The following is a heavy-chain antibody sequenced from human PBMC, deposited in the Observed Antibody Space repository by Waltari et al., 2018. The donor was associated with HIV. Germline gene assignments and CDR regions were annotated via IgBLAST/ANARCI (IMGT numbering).Heavy chain of an antibody. CDR2: IYSGGSR. Sequence: EVQLVESGGGLIETGGSLRLPCAASGFTVSSNYMGWVRQAPGKGVEWVSVIYSGGSRYYADAVKGRFTISRDNSKNTVSLHMNSLRAEDTAVYYCARDPRSSGYYGVDVWGQGTAVTVSS. CDR1: GFTVSSNY. V-gene: IGHV3-53*01. J-gene: IGHJ6*02. D-gene: IGHD1-26*01. CDR3: ARDPRSSGYYGVDV.